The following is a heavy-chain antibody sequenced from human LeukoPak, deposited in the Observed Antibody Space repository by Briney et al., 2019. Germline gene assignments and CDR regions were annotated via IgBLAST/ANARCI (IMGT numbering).Heavy chain of an antibody. CDR1: GDSFSSNSAA. J-gene: IGHJ3*02. Sequence: SQTLSLTCAISGDSFSSNSAAWNWIRQSPSRGLEWLGRTYYRSKWYNDYAVSVKSRITINPDTSKNQFSLQLNSVTPEDTAVYYCARDESRYYDSSGYADAFDIWGQGTMVTVSS. V-gene: IGHV6-1*01. CDR3: ARDESRYYDSSGYADAFDI. D-gene: IGHD3-22*01. CDR2: TYYRSKWYN.